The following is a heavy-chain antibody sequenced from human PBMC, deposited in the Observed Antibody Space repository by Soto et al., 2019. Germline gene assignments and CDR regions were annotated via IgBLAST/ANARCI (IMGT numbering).Heavy chain of an antibody. D-gene: IGHD1-1*01. V-gene: IGHV3-53*02. J-gene: IGHJ4*02. CDR3: AREGNYNSGDY. CDR2: LYSGGGT. CDR1: GFTVSSNY. Sequence: EVQLVETGGGLIQPGGSLRLSCAASGFTVSSNYMNWVRQAPGKGLEWISVLYSGGGTYYADSVKGRFTISRDNSKNTLYLQMNSLRAEDTAVYYCAREGNYNSGDYWGQGTLVTVSS.